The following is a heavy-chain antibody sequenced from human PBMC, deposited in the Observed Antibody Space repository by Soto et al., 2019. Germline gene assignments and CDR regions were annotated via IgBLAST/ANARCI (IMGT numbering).Heavy chain of an antibody. CDR3: ARDYEIGSPIPVGAFDI. CDR2: INPNSGAT. CDR1: GYTFTSYF. V-gene: IGHV1-2*02. D-gene: IGHD3-16*01. Sequence: ASVKVSCKASGYTFTSYFMHWVRQAPGEGLEWMGWINPNSGATKYAPKFQGRATMTRDTSNRTAYLELSRLRSEDTAVYYCARDYEIGSPIPVGAFDIWGQGTMVTVSS. J-gene: IGHJ3*02.